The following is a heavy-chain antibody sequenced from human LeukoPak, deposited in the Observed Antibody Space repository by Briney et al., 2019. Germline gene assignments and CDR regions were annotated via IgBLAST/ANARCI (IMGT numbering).Heavy chain of an antibody. J-gene: IGHJ5*02. CDR1: GFTFSSYS. CDR3: ARDSGWGSSNWFDP. Sequence: GGSLRLSCAASGFTFSSYSMNWVRQAPGEGMEWVSSISSSSSYIYYADSVKGRFTISRDNAKNSLYLQMNSLRAEDTAVYYCARDSGWGSSNWFDPWGQGTLVTVSS. CDR2: ISSSSSYI. V-gene: IGHV3-21*01. D-gene: IGHD3-16*01.